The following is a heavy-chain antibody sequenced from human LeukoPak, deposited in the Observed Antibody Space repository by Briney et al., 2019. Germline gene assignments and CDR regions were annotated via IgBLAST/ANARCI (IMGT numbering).Heavy chain of an antibody. J-gene: IGHJ5*02. CDR1: GGSIRSYH. D-gene: IGHD3-9*01. CDR2: INHSGST. V-gene: IGHV4-34*01. CDR3: ARRFDWLFRWFDP. Sequence: SETLSLTCTVSGGSIRSYHWSWIRQPPGKGLEWIGEINHSGSTNYNPSLKSRVTISVDTSKNQFSLKLSSVTAADTAVYYCARRFDWLFRWFDPWGQGTLVTVSS.